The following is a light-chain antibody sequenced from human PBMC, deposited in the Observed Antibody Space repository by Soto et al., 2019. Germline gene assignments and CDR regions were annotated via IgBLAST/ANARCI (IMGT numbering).Light chain of an antibody. CDR3: SSHTSSSTVV. V-gene: IGLV2-14*01. CDR1: SSDVGGYNY. Sequence: QSALTQPASVSGSPGQSITISCTGTSSDVGGYNYVSWYQQHPGKAPKLMIYDVSNWPSGVSNRFSGSKSGNTASLTISGLQADDEADYYCSSHTSSSTVVFGGGTQLTVL. CDR2: DVS. J-gene: IGLJ2*01.